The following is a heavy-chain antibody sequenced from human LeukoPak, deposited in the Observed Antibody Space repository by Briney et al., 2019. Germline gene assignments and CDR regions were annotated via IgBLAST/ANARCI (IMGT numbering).Heavy chain of an antibody. CDR3: TTDVCPGITGTGFDY. D-gene: IGHD1/OR15-1a*01. J-gene: IGHJ4*02. V-gene: IGHV3-15*01. Sequence: GGSLRLSCAASGFTFSNSWMSWVRQAPGKGLEWVGRIKSKTDGGTTDYAAPVKGRFTISRDDSKNTLYLQMNSLKTEDTAVYYCTTDVCPGITGTGFDYWGQGTLVTVSS. CDR1: GFTFSNSW. CDR2: IKSKTDGGTT.